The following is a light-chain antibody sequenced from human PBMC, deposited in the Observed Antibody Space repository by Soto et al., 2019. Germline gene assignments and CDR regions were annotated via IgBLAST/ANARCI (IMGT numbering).Light chain of an antibody. CDR2: QDN. V-gene: IGLV3-1*01. CDR3: QAWDSSAVV. Sequence: SYELTQPSSVSGSPGQTASITCSGDKLGDKFASWYQQKPGQSPVLVIYQDNKRPSGIPERFSGSNSGNTATLTISGTQAMDEADYYCQAWDSSAVVFGGGTKLTVL. CDR1: KLGDKF. J-gene: IGLJ2*01.